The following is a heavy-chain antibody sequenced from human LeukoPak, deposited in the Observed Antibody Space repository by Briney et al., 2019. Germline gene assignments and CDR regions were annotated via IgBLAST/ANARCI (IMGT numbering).Heavy chain of an antibody. Sequence: GGSLRLSCAASGFTFSTYSMNWVRQAPGKGLEWISYISSTSRTLYYADSVKGRFTISRDNAKNSLYLQMNSLRAEDTAVYYCAREVSSVAPIYNWFDPWGQGTLVTVSS. CDR1: GFTFSTYS. V-gene: IGHV3-48*01. D-gene: IGHD3-10*01. CDR3: AREVSSVAPIYNWFDP. CDR2: ISSTSRTL. J-gene: IGHJ5*02.